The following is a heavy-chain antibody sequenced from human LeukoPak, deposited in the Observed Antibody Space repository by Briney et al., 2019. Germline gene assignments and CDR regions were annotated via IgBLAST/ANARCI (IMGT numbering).Heavy chain of an antibody. CDR2: LSTDGSST. D-gene: IGHD3-3*01. J-gene: IGHJ4*02. CDR3: ARVSCDYTTCKYPFDY. V-gene: IGHV3-74*01. CDR1: GFAFSSYW. Sequence: GGSLRLSCAASGFAFSSYWMHWVRQAPGQGLMWLSRLSTDGSSTDYADSVKGRFTISRDNAKNTLYLQMNSLRAEDTAVYYCARVSCDYTTCKYPFDYWGQGTLVTVSS.